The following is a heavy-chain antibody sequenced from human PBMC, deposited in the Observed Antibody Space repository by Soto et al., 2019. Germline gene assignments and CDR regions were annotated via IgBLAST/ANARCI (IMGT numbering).Heavy chain of an antibody. J-gene: IGHJ4*01. CDR3: AKEKQPCTDTTCYSGPFDS. CDR1: GFSFNTYN. Sequence: SGFSFNTYNMNWVRQAPGKGLEWLSYITSKGSTRKYADSVEGRFTVSRDNAKNSLYLQLNSLTDDDTAVYYCAKEKQPCTDTTCYSGPFDSWGQGTLVTVSS. CDR2: ITSKGSTR. D-gene: IGHD2-15*01. V-gene: IGHV3-48*02.